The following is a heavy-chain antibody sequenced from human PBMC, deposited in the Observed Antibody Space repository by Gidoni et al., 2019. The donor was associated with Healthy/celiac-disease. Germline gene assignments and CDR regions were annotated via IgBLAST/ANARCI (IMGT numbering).Heavy chain of an antibody. D-gene: IGHD1-7*01. J-gene: IGHJ4*02. Sequence: QLQLQESGPGLVKPSETLSLTCTVSGGSISSSSYYWGWIRQPPGKGLEWIGSIYYSGSTYYNPSLKSRVTISVDTSNNQFSLKLSSVTAADTAVYYCARDWNSIFDYWGQGTLVTVSS. CDR3: ARDWNSIFDY. CDR1: GGSISSSSYY. CDR2: IYYSGST. V-gene: IGHV4-39*01.